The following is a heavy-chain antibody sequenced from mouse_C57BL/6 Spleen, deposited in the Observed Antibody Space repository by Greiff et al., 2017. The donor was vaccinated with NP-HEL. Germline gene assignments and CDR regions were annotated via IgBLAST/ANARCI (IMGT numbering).Heavy chain of an antibody. J-gene: IGHJ2*01. D-gene: IGHD2-4*01. CDR1: GFNIKDDY. V-gene: IGHV14-4*01. Sequence: VHVKQSGAELVRPGASVKLSCTASGFNIKDDYMHWVKQRPEQGLEWIGWIDPENGDTEYASKFQGKATITADTSSNTAYLQLSSLTSEDTAVYYCTTFYDYDVDYWGQGTTLTVSS. CDR3: TTFYDYDVDY. CDR2: IDPENGDT.